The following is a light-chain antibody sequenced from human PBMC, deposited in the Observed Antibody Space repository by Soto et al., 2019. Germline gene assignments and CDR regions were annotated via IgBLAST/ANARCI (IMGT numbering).Light chain of an antibody. CDR1: QSVISKY. CDR2: GAS. CDR3: QLYGSSPPYT. J-gene: IGKJ2*01. Sequence: EIVLTQSPGTLSLSPGERATLSCRASQSVISKYLAWYQQKPGQAPRLVIYGASSRATGIPDRISGSGSGTDFTLTISRLEPEDFAVYYCQLYGSSPPYTFGQGTKLEIK. V-gene: IGKV3-20*01.